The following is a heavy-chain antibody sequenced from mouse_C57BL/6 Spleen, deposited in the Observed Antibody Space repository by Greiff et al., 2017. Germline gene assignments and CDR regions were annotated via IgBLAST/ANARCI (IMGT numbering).Heavy chain of an antibody. CDR2: INPNYGTT. CDR1: GYSFTDYN. J-gene: IGHJ1*03. CDR3: ARERIYYGNPWYFDV. V-gene: IGHV1-39*01. Sequence: EVQVVESGPELVKPGASVKISCKASGYSFTDYNMNWVKQSNGKSLEWIGVINPNYGTTSYNQKFKGKATLTVDQSSSTAYMQLNSLTSEDSAVYYCARERIYYGNPWYFDVWGTGTTVTVSS. D-gene: IGHD2-1*01.